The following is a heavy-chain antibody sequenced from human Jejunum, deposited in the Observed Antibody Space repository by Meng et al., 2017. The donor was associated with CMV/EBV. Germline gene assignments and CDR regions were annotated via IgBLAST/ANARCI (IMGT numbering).Heavy chain of an antibody. Sequence: VSGGSGKISAYSWAWSRQPPGKGLEWLGSIYNSGTTYYNPSLKNRPTISIDTSNNQFSLKLSSVTAADTAVYYCARLWYSGTLFDYWGQGTLVTVSS. V-gene: IGHV4-39*07. CDR2: IYNSGTT. CDR1: GGSGKISAYS. CDR3: ARLWYSGTLFDY. D-gene: IGHD1-26*01. J-gene: IGHJ4*02.